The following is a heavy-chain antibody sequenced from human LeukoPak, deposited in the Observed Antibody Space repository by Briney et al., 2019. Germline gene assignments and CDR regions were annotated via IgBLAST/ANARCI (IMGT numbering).Heavy chain of an antibody. D-gene: IGHD4-23*01. CDR1: GYTFTGYY. CDR2: INPNSGGT. V-gene: IGHV1-2*06. Sequence: ASVKVSCKASGYTFTGYYMNWVRQAPGQGLEWMGRINPNSGGTNYAQKFQGRVTMTRDTSISTAYMELSRLRSDDTAVYYCARLTMVVSPVDYWGQGTLVTVSS. CDR3: ARLTMVVSPVDY. J-gene: IGHJ4*02.